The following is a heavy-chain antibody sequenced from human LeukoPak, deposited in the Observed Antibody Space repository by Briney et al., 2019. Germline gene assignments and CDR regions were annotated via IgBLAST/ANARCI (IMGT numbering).Heavy chain of an antibody. CDR1: GYSISSGYYW. CDR2: IYWNDDD. V-gene: IGHV2-5*01. Sequence: TLSLTCTVSGYSISSGYYWGWIRQPPGKALEWLGHIYWNDDDRYSTSLRSRLTIARDTSENQVVLTMTNMDPVDTATYYCAHLTTSAYYYDYWGQGTLVTVSS. D-gene: IGHD1-1*01. J-gene: IGHJ4*02. CDR3: AHLTTSAYYYDY.